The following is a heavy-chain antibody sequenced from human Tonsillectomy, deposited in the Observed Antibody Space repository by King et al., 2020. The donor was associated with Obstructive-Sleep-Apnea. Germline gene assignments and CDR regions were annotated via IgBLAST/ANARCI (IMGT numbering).Heavy chain of an antibody. CDR2: ISWNSGSI. V-gene: IGHV3-9*01. D-gene: IGHD4-23*01. CDR1: GFTFDDYA. CDR3: AKDMLAVVTPEGAFDI. J-gene: IGHJ3*02. Sequence: QLVQSGGGLVQPGRSLRLSCAASGFTFDDYAMHWVRQAPGKGLEWVSGISWNSGSIGYADSVKGRFTISRDNAKNSPYLQMNSLRAEDTALYYCAKDMLAVVTPEGAFDIWGQGTMVTVSS.